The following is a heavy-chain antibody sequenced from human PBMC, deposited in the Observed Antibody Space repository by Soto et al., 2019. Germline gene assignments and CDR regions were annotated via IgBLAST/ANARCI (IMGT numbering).Heavy chain of an antibody. CDR2: IIPILGIA. V-gene: IGHV1-69*08. D-gene: IGHD3-3*01. CDR3: VREGTIFGESDAFDI. J-gene: IGHJ3*02. CDR1: GGTFSSYT. Sequence: QVQLVQSGAEVKKPGSSVKVSCKASGGTFSSYTISWVRQAPGQGLEWMGRIIPILGIANYAQKFQGRVTITADKSTSTAYMELSSLRSEDTAVYYCVREGTIFGESDAFDIWGQGTMVTVSS.